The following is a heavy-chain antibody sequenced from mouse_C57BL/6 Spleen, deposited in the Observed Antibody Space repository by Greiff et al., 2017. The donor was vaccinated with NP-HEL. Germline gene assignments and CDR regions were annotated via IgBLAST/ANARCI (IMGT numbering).Heavy chain of an antibody. J-gene: IGHJ1*03. Sequence: EVQLQQSGAELVRPGASVKLSCTASGFNIKDDYMHWVKQRPEQGLEWIGWIDPENGDTEYASKFQGKATITADTSSNTAYLQLSSLTSEDTAVYYCTTRSPFSYGSSYGYFDVWGTGTTVTVSS. D-gene: IGHD1-1*01. CDR2: IDPENGDT. V-gene: IGHV14-4*01. CDR1: GFNIKDDY. CDR3: TTRSPFSYGSSYGYFDV.